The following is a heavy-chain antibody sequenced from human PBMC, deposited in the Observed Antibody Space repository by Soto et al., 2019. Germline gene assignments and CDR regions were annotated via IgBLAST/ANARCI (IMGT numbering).Heavy chain of an antibody. Sequence: GGSLRLSCAASGLTFRSYWMHWVRQAPGKGLEWVSYIGIGSSTKYYADSGKGRFTISRDNAKNSLYLQMNSLRAEDTAVYYCARDQLYYNDISGRPLNAFDVWGQGTMVTVSS. CDR1: GLTFRSYW. CDR3: ARDQLYYNDISGRPLNAFDV. J-gene: IGHJ3*01. CDR2: IGIGSSTK. V-gene: IGHV3-48*01. D-gene: IGHD3-22*01.